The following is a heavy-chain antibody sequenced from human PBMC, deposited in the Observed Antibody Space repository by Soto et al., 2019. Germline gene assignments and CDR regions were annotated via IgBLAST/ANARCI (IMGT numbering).Heavy chain of an antibody. CDR1: GGSISSYY. D-gene: IGHD3-22*01. J-gene: IGHJ4*02. Sequence: SETLSLTCTVSGGSISSYYWSWIRQPPGKGLEWIGYIYYSGSTNYNPSLKSRVTISVDTSKNQFSLKLSSVTAADTAVYYCARQTYYYDSSGYNDYWGQGTLVTVSS. V-gene: IGHV4-59*08. CDR2: IYYSGST. CDR3: ARQTYYYDSSGYNDY.